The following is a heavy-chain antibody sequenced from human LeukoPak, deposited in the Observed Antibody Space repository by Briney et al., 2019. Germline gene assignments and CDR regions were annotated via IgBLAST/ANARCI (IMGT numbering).Heavy chain of an antibody. D-gene: IGHD3-22*01. CDR3: ARDPGYYYDSSGVFGDY. Sequence: ASVNVSCKASGGTFSSYPISWVRQAPGQGLEWMGRINPILGIANYAQKFQGRVTITADKSTSTAYMELSSLRSEDTAVYYCARDPGYYYDSSGVFGDYWGQGTLVTVSS. CDR1: GGTFSSYP. V-gene: IGHV1-69*04. CDR2: INPILGIA. J-gene: IGHJ4*02.